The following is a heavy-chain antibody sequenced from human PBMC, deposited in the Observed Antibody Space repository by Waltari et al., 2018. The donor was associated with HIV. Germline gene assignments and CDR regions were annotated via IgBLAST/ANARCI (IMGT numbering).Heavy chain of an antibody. V-gene: IGHV4-59*01. CDR2: IYYSGST. Sequence: QVQLQESGPGLVKPSETLSLTCTVPGGSISSYYWSWIRQPPGKGLEWIGYIYYSGSTNYNPSLKSRVTISVDTSKNQFSLKLSSVTAADTAVYYCARAGLRYSSRVPINWFDPWGQGTLVTVSS. J-gene: IGHJ5*02. D-gene: IGHD6-13*01. CDR1: GGSISSYY. CDR3: ARAGLRYSSRVPINWFDP.